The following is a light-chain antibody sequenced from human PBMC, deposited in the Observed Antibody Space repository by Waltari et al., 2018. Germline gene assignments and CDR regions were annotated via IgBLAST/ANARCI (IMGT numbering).Light chain of an antibody. CDR1: QGIRND. Sequence: DIQMTQSPSSLAASVGDRVTITCRASQGIRNDLGWYQQKPGKAPKLLVSYASTLQRGVPARFSGTGSGTDFTLVISSLQPEDFATYFCQQSYTSLLTFGGGTRVDIK. CDR3: QQSYTSLLT. V-gene: IGKV1-39*01. J-gene: IGKJ4*01. CDR2: YAS.